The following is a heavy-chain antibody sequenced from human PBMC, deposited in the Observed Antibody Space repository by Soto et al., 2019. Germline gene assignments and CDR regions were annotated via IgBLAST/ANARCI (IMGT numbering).Heavy chain of an antibody. D-gene: IGHD2-8*01. CDR2: VYYSGCT. J-gene: IGHJ6*02. Sequence: QVQLQESGPGLVKPSQTLSLTCTVSCGSISSGGYYWSWIRQHPGKGLEWIGYVYYSGCTYYNPSLKSRVTISVDTSKNQFSLKLSSVTAADTAVYYCARASGRKVYAKRASPPYYYYGMDVWGQGTTVTVSS. CDR3: ARASGRKVYAKRASPPYYYYGMDV. CDR1: CGSISSGGYY. V-gene: IGHV4-31*03.